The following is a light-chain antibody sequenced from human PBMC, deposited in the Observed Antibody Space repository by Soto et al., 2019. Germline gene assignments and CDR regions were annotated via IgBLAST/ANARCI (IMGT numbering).Light chain of an antibody. CDR3: QQLDDYPIT. CDR2: VAS. CDR1: QGINNY. Sequence: DIQLTQSPSFLSASVGDRVTITCRVSQGINNYLAWFQQKPGKAPKLLIYVASTLQSGVPSRFSGSGSGTEFSLTISSLQPEDFETYYCQQLDDYPITFGQGTRLEI. V-gene: IGKV1-9*01. J-gene: IGKJ5*01.